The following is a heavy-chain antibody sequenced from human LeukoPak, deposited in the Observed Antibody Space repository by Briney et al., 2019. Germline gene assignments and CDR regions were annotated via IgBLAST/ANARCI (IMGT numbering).Heavy chain of an antibody. V-gene: IGHV4-39*07. CDR3: ARDLYCSSGSCYSTAFDI. J-gene: IGHJ3*02. D-gene: IGHD2-15*01. CDR2: VYYSGST. CDR1: GVSISFTSYF. Sequence: SETLSLTCTVSGVSISFTSYFWGWIRQPPGKGLEWIGSVYYSGSTYYNPSLKSRVTISVDTSKNQFSLKLNSVTAADSAVYYCARDLYCSSGSCYSTAFDIWGQGTMVTVSS.